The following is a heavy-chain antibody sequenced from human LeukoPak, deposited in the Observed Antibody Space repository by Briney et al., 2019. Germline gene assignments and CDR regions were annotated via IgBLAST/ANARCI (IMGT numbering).Heavy chain of an antibody. D-gene: IGHD6-13*01. Sequence: ETLSLTCTVSGGSISSSSYYWGWIRQPPGKGLEWIGSIYYGGSTYYNPSLKSRVTISVDTSKNQFSLKLSSVTAADTAVYYCASTEGIAAAGIWGQGTMVTVSS. CDR3: ASTEGIAAAGI. CDR2: IYYGGST. J-gene: IGHJ3*02. V-gene: IGHV4-39*01. CDR1: GGSISSSSYY.